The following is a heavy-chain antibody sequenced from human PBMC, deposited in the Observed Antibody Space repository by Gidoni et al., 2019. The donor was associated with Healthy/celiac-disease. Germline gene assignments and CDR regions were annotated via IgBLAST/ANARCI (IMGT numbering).Heavy chain of an antibody. Sequence: SSYAMHWVRQAPGKGLGWVAVISYDGSNKYYADSVKGRFTISRDNSKNTLYLQMNSLRAEDTAVYYCARAGGYDFWSGYYTGYYFDYWGQGTLVTVSS. V-gene: IGHV3-30*04. CDR2: ISYDGSNK. D-gene: IGHD3-3*01. J-gene: IGHJ4*02. CDR1: SSYA. CDR3: ARAGGYDFWSGYYTGYYFDY.